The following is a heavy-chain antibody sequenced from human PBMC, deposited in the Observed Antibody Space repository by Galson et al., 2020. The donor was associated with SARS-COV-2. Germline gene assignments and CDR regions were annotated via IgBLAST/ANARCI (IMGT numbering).Heavy chain of an antibody. CDR1: GYTLTELS. D-gene: IGHD6-19*01. CDR3: ATGPAVAGTLSGYYYYGMDV. J-gene: IGHJ6*02. Sequence: ASVTVSCKVSGYTLTELSMHWVRQAPGKGLEWMGGFDPEDGETIYAQKFQGRVTMTEDTSTDTAYMELSSLRSEDTAVYYCATGPAVAGTLSGYYYYGMDVWGQGTTVTVSS. CDR2: FDPEDGET. V-gene: IGHV1-24*01.